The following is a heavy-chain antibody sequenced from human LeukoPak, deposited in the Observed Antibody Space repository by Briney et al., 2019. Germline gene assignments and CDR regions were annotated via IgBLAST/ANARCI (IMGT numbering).Heavy chain of an antibody. CDR1: GGSVSSNSAA. D-gene: IGHD6-13*01. J-gene: IGHJ4*02. Sequence: SQTLSLTCAISGGSVSSNSAAWNWIRQSPSRGLEWLGRTYYRSKWYNDYAVSVKSRITINPDTSKNQFSLQLNSVTPEDTAVYYCARAGSSWYGRTFDYWGQGTLVTVSS. CDR2: TYYRSKWYN. CDR3: ARAGSSWYGRTFDY. V-gene: IGHV6-1*01.